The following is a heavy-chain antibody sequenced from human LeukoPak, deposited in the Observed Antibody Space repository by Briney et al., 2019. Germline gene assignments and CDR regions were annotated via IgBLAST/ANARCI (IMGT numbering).Heavy chain of an antibody. CDR1: GFTFSSYS. CDR3: ARAGPKSYCSGGSCYSARVYYYYYMDV. CDR2: ISSSSSYI. D-gene: IGHD2-15*01. Sequence: PGGSLRLSCAASGFTFSSYSMNWVRQAPGKGLEWVSSISSSSSYIYYADSVKGRFTISRDNAKNSLYLQMNSLRAEDTAVYYCARAGPKSYCSGGSCYSARVYYYYYMDVWGKGTTVTVSS. J-gene: IGHJ6*03. V-gene: IGHV3-21*01.